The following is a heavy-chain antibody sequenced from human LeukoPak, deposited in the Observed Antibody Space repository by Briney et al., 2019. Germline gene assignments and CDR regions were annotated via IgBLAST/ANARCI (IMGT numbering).Heavy chain of an antibody. CDR1: GFTFSNYA. CDR2: ISNNGGST. D-gene: IGHD2-2*01. J-gene: IGHJ4*02. V-gene: IGHV3-23*01. CDR3: ATDPRYCSGTSCSD. Sequence: GGSLRLSCAAYGFTFSNYAMSWVRQAPGKGLEWVSSISNNGGSTFYADSVKGRITISRDNSKNTLYLQMNSLRAEDTAVYYCATDPRYCSGTSCSDWGQGTLVTVSS.